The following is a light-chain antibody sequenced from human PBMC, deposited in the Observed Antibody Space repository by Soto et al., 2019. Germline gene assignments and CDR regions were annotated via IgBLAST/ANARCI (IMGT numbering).Light chain of an antibody. CDR3: QQSYSTQIT. V-gene: IGKV1-39*01. J-gene: IGKJ5*01. CDR2: DAS. Sequence: DIQMTQSPSSLSASVGDRVTITCRASQSISSYLNWYQQKPGKAPKLLIYDASSLQSGVPSRFSGSGSGTDFTLTISSLQPEDFATYYCQQSYSTQITFGQGTRLEI. CDR1: QSISSY.